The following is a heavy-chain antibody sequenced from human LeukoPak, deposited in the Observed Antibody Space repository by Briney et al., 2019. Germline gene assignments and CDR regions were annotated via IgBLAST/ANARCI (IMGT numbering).Heavy chain of an antibody. V-gene: IGHV3-48*02. Sequence: PGGSLILSCAASGFTFSSYSMNWVRQAPGKGLEWISYISSYSSTIYYADSVKGRFTISRDNAKNSLYLQMNSLRDEDTAVYYCARDYGGNSFIDYWGQGTLVTVSS. J-gene: IGHJ4*02. D-gene: IGHD4-23*01. CDR3: ARDYGGNSFIDY. CDR1: GFTFSSYS. CDR2: ISSYSSTI.